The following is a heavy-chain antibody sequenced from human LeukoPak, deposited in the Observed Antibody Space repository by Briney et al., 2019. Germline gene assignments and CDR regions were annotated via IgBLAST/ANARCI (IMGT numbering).Heavy chain of an antibody. J-gene: IGHJ3*02. CDR2: IYYSGST. CDR1: GGSISRSREY. V-gene: IGHV4-39*07. Sequence: SETLSLTCTVSGGSISRSREYWGWIRQPPGKGLEWIGSIYYSGSTYSNPSLKSRVTISGDTSKNRFSLKLSSVTAADTAMYYCARYNDDSSDYSRGEAFDIWGQGTMVTVSS. CDR3: ARYNDDSSDYSRGEAFDI. D-gene: IGHD3-22*01.